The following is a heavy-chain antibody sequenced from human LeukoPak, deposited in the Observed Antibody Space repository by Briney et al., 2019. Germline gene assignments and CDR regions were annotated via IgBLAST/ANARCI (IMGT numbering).Heavy chain of an antibody. D-gene: IGHD6-19*01. J-gene: IGHJ4*02. CDR2: ISAYNGNT. CDR3: TRVRQQWLVRYRYYFDY. CDR1: GYTFTSYG. Sequence: ASVKVSCKASGYTFTSYGISWVRQAPGQGLEWMGWISAYNGNTNYAQKLQGRVTMTTDTSTSTAYMELRSLRSDDTAVYYCTRVRQQWLVRYRYYFDYWGQGTLVTASS. V-gene: IGHV1-18*01.